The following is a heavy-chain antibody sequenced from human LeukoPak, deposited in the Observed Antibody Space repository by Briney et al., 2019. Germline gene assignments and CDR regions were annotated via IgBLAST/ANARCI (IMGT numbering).Heavy chain of an antibody. CDR3: ARHALATVTDPSFDY. CDR2: LYHSGST. J-gene: IGHJ4*02. Sequence: SETLSLTCTVSGGSISSYYWGWIRQPPGKGLEWIGSLYHSGSTYYKPSLKSRATISVDKSKNQCSLKLRSVTAADTAVYYCARHALATVTDPSFDYWGQGTLVTVSS. CDR1: GGSISSYY. V-gene: IGHV4-39*01. D-gene: IGHD2-21*02.